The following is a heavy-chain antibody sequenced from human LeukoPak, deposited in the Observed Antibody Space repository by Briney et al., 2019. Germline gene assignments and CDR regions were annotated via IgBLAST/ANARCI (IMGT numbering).Heavy chain of an antibody. V-gene: IGHV4-39*01. CDR2: IYYSGST. CDR3: ASTRRSSVVGAINWFDP. CDR1: GGSISSSSYY. D-gene: IGHD1-26*01. J-gene: IGHJ5*02. Sequence: SETLSLTCTVSGGSISSSSYYWGWIRQPPGKGLEWIGSIYYSGSTYYNPSLKSRVTISVDTSKNQFSLKLSSVTAADTAVYYCASTRRSSVVGAINWFDPWGQGTPVTVSS.